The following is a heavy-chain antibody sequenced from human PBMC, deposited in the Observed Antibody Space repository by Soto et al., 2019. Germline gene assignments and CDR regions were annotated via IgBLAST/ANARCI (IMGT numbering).Heavy chain of an antibody. Sequence: QVQLVESGGGVVQPGRSLRLSCAASGFTFSSYGMHWVRQAPGKGLEWVAVISYDGSNKYYADSVKGRFTISRDNSKNTLYLQMTSLRAEDTAVYYCAKDRLRYFDWLSQPSSGFDPWGQGTLVTVSS. D-gene: IGHD3-9*01. CDR1: GFTFSSYG. V-gene: IGHV3-30*18. J-gene: IGHJ5*02. CDR2: ISYDGSNK. CDR3: AKDRLRYFDWLSQPSSGFDP.